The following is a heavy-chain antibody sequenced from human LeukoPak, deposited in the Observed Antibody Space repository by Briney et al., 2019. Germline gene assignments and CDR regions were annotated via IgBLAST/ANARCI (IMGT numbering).Heavy chain of an antibody. V-gene: IGHV4-59*08. Sequence: SETLSLTCTVSGGSISSYYWSWIRQPPGKGLEWIGYIYYSGSTNYNPSLKSRVTISVDTSKNQFSLKLSSVTAADTAVYYCARLEVATERYYYYYYGMDVWGQGTTVTVSS. D-gene: IGHD5-12*01. J-gene: IGHJ6*02. CDR2: IYYSGST. CDR1: GGSISSYY. CDR3: ARLEVATERYYYYYYGMDV.